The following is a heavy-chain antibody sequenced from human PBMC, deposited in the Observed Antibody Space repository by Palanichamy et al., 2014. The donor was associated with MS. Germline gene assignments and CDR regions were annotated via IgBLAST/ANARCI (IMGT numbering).Heavy chain of an antibody. CDR2: IRYDGGNK. J-gene: IGHJ3*02. V-gene: IGHV3-30*02. CDR3: AMIHSGSYAFDI. CDR1: GFTFSIYG. Sequence: GSLRLSCAASGFTFSIYGMHWVRQAPGKGLGWVALIRYDGGNKYYADSVKVRFTISRDNPKNTLYLQMNSLRAEDTAVYYCAMIHSGSYAFDIWGQGTMVTVSS. D-gene: IGHD1-26*01.